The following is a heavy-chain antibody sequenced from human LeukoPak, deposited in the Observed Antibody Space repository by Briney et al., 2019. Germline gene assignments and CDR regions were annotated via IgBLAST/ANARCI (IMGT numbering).Heavy chain of an antibody. V-gene: IGHV3-23*01. CDR2: ISGSGGST. CDR1: GFTFSSYA. J-gene: IGHJ4*02. Sequence: SGGSLRLSCAASGFTFSSYAMSWVRQAPGKGLEWVSAISGSGGSTYYVDSVKGRFTISRDNSKNTLYLQMNSLRAEDTAVYYCAKTSGVVVPAAMINYWGQGTLVTVSS. CDR3: AKTSGVVVPAAMINY. D-gene: IGHD2-2*01.